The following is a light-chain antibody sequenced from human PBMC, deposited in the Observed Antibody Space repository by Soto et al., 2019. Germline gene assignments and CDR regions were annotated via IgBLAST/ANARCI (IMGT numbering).Light chain of an antibody. CDR1: QSITNY. V-gene: IGKV1-39*01. CDR3: QESHDSLWT. Sequence: DIQMTQSPPSLSASVEDRVIITCRASQSITNYLNWYHVKPGKAPKLLIYGASNLQSGVASRFSGSGSGTVFTLTISSLQPEDFGVYYCQESHDSLWTFGQGTKVEI. J-gene: IGKJ1*01. CDR2: GAS.